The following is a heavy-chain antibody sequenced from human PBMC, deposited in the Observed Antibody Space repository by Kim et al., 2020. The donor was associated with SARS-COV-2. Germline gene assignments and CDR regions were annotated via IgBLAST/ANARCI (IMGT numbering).Heavy chain of an antibody. J-gene: IGHJ4*02. D-gene: IGHD5-18*01. V-gene: IGHV3-23*01. CDR2: T. CDR3: AKGGYTYSSFDY. Sequence: TYYADSVKGRFTISRDNSKHTRYLQMNSLRAEDTATYYCAKGGYTYSSFDYWGQGTLVTVSS.